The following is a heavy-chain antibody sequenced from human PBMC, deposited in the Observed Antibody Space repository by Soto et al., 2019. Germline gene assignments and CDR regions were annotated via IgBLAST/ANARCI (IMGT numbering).Heavy chain of an antibody. D-gene: IGHD4-17*01. CDR3: ARGIKYGAYSRWFDP. Sequence: ASVKVSCKASGYTFTSYDINWVRQATGQGLEYLGWMNPDSGKTAYVQKFQGRVTMTWDTSISTAYMELSSLRSEDTAVYFCARGIKYGAYSRWFDPWGQGTLVTVSS. J-gene: IGHJ5*02. V-gene: IGHV1-8*01. CDR1: GYTFTSYD. CDR2: MNPDSGKT.